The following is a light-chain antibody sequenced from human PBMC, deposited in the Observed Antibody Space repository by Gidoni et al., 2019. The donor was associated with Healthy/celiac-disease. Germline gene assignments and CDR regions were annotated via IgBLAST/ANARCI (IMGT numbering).Light chain of an antibody. CDR1: KSVSSN. V-gene: IGKV3-15*01. Sequence: EIAMTQSPATLSVSPGERATLSCRASKSVSSNLAWYQQKPGQAPRLLIYGASTRATGIPARFSGRGSGTEFTLTISSLQSEDFAVYYCQQYNNWPLTFGGGTKVEIK. CDR2: GAS. CDR3: QQYNNWPLT. J-gene: IGKJ4*01.